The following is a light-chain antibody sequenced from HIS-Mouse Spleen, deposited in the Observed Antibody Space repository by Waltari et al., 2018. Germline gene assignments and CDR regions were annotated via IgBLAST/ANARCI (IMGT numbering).Light chain of an antibody. CDR3: YSTDSSGNHRV. Sequence: SYELTQPPSVSVSPGQTARITCSGDALPKKYAYWYQQKSGQAPVLVIYEDSKRPPGMPEGVAGSSSGTMATLTISGAQVEDEADYYCYSTDSSGNHRVFGGGTKLTVL. J-gene: IGLJ2*01. V-gene: IGLV3-10*01. CDR2: EDS. CDR1: ALPKKY.